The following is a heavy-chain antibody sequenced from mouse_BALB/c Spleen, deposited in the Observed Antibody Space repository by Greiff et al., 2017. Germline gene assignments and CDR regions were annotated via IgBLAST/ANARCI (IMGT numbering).Heavy chain of an antibody. CDR3: ARSYYYGAY. CDR1: GYAFTNYL. V-gene: IGHV1-54*01. CDR2: INPGSGGT. D-gene: IGHD1-1*01. J-gene: IGHJ3*01. Sequence: VQRVESGAELVRPGTSVKVSCKASGYAFTNYLIEWVKQRPGQGLEWIGVINPGSGGTNYNEKFKGKATLTADKSSSTAYMQLSSLTSDDSAVYFCARSYYYGAYWGQGTLVTVSA.